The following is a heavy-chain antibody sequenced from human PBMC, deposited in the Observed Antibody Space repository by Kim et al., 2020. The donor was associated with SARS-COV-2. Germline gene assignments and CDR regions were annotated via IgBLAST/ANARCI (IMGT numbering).Heavy chain of an antibody. V-gene: IGHV3-11*06. CDR3: ARDPMYYYDSSGYY. Sequence: ADSVKCRFTISRDNAKNSLYLQMNSLRAEDTAVYYCARDPMYYYDSSGYYWGQGTLVTVSS. J-gene: IGHJ4*02. D-gene: IGHD3-22*01.